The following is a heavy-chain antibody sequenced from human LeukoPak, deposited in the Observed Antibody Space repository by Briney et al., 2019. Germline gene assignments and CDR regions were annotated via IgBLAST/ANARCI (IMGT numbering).Heavy chain of an antibody. Sequence: PSETLSLTCTVSGGSISSGSYYWSWIRQPAGKGLEWIGRIYTSGSTNYNPSLESRVTISVDTSKNQFSLKLSSVTAADTAVYYCARDPRYGGNSFYAFDIWGQGTMVTVSS. V-gene: IGHV4-61*02. J-gene: IGHJ3*02. CDR1: GGSISSGSYY. CDR2: IYTSGST. D-gene: IGHD4-23*01. CDR3: ARDPRYGGNSFYAFDI.